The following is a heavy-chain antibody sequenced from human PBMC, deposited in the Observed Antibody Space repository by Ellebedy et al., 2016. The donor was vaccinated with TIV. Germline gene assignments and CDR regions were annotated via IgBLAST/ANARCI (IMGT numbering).Heavy chain of an antibody. CDR1: GFRFEDYG. CDR3: VRERAMISIKDGFDI. J-gene: IGHJ3*02. D-gene: IGHD3/OR15-3a*01. CDR2: IIKSGGIQ. V-gene: IGHV3-23*01. Sequence: PGGSLRLSCAASGFRFEDYGMTWVRQAPGRGLEWVSVIIKSGGIQVLADSVKGRFSISSVNSKNTLFLQMNNLNAEDTAVYYCVRERAMISIKDGFDIWGQGTAVTVS.